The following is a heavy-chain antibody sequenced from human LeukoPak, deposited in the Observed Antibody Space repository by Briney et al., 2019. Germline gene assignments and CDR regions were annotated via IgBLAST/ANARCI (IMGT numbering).Heavy chain of an antibody. CDR1: GFTFSSYW. CDR2: IKQDGSEE. CDR3: ARPGIAVAGTGYYMDV. Sequence: GGSLRLSCAASGFTFSSYWMSWVRQAPGKGLEWVANIKQDGSEEYYVDSVKGRFTISRDNAKNSLYLQMNSLRAEDTAVYYCARPGIAVAGTGYYMDVWGKGTTVTVSS. J-gene: IGHJ6*03. D-gene: IGHD6-19*01. V-gene: IGHV3-7*01.